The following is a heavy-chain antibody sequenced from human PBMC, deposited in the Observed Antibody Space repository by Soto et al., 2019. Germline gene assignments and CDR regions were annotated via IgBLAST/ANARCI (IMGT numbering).Heavy chain of an antibody. CDR2: IKSKTDGGTT. CDR1: GFTVSNAW. D-gene: IGHD5-18*01. V-gene: IGHV3-15*01. J-gene: IGHJ4*02. Sequence: EMQLVESGGGLVKPGGSLRLSCAASGFTVSNAWMSWVRQAPGKGLEWVGRIKSKTDGGTTEYDAPVKGRFTISRDDSKNTLYLQMNSLKTVDTTVYYCTRYSYGAFVYSGQGTLVTVSS. CDR3: TRYSYGAFVY.